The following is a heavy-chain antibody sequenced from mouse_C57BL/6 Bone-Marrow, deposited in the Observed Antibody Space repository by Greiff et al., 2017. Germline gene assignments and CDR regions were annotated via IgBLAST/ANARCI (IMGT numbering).Heavy chain of an antibody. Sequence: EVMLVESGGDLVKPGGSLKLSCAASGFTFSSYGMSWVRQTPDKRLEWVATISSGGSYTYYPDSVKGRFTISRDNAKNTQYLQMSSLESEDTAMYYCARQDYWGQGTTLTVSS. J-gene: IGHJ2*01. CDR2: ISSGGSYT. CDR1: GFTFSSYG. CDR3: ARQDY. V-gene: IGHV5-6*01.